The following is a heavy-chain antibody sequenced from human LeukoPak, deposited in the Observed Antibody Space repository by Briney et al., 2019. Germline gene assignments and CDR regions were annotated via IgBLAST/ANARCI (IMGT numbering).Heavy chain of an antibody. Sequence: SETLSLTCIVSGGSISSYYWSWIRQPPGKGLEWIGYIYYSGSTNYNPSLKSRVTISVDTSKNQFSLKLSSVTAADTAVYYCARVAPSYTVSTRYYFDYWGQGTLVTVSS. J-gene: IGHJ4*02. CDR2: IYYSGST. D-gene: IGHD4-17*01. CDR1: GGSISSYY. CDR3: ARVAPSYTVSTRYYFDY. V-gene: IGHV4-59*01.